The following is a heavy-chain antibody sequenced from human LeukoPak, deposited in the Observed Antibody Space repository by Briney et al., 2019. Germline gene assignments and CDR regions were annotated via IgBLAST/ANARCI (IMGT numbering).Heavy chain of an antibody. CDR2: IIPIFGTA. Sequence: ASVKVSCKASGDTFSSYAVSWVRQAPGRGLEWMGGIIPIFGTAKYAQKFQGRVTITADEPTSTAFMELTSLRSEDTAVYYCARDGRYSTTGDWFDPWGQGTLVTVSS. J-gene: IGHJ5*02. CDR1: GDTFSSYA. CDR3: ARDGRYSTTGDWFDP. D-gene: IGHD3-9*01. V-gene: IGHV1-69*13.